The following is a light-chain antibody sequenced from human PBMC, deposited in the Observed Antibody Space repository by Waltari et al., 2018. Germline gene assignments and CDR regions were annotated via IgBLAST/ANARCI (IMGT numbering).Light chain of an antibody. CDR1: SSYVGGDNY. V-gene: IGLV2-14*03. CDR2: DVN. CDR3: CSFTSSSTWV. Sequence: QSALTQPASVSGSPGQSITISCTGASSYVGGDNYVSWYQQHPGKAPKLIIYDVNNRPSGLSNRFSGSKSGNRASLTISGLQAEDEADYYCCSFTSSSTWVFGGGTKLTVL. J-gene: IGLJ3*02.